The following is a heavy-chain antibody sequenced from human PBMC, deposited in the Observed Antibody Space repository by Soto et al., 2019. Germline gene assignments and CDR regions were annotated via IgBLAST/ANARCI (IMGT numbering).Heavy chain of an antibody. CDR3: ARVHVMVVAGSTSDY. D-gene: IGHD6-19*01. Sequence: PSETLSLTCPVSGYSLRSGSDWVWIRQPPGKGPAWIASIYHGGTTFYNPSLKSRVTLSVDTSKNHYSLKLRSVTAADTAVYYCARVHVMVVAGSTSDYWGPGMLVTVSS. CDR1: GYSLRSGSD. V-gene: IGHV4-38-2*01. J-gene: IGHJ4*01. CDR2: IYHGGTT.